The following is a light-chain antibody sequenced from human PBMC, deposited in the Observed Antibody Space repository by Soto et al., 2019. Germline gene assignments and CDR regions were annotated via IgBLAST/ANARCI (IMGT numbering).Light chain of an antibody. V-gene: IGKV3-15*01. Sequence: EILMTQSPATLSVSPGEGLTLSCRASQSISRTLAWYQQRPGQAPRLLIYGASARATGIPARFSGSGSGTEFTLTISSLQSEDFAIYYCQQYHIWPPWTFGQGTKVDIK. CDR2: GAS. CDR1: QSISRT. CDR3: QQYHIWPPWT. J-gene: IGKJ1*01.